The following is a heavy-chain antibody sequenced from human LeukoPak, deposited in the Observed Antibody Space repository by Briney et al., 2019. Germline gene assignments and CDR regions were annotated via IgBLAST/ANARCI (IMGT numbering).Heavy chain of an antibody. J-gene: IGHJ6*02. CDR1: GYTFTDYY. CDR2: IHPKSGGT. D-gene: IGHD2-2*01. V-gene: IGHV1-2*02. CDR3: ARDFVVVPAANDYYYYYGMDV. Sequence: ASVKVSCKASGYTFTDYYLHWVRQAPGQGLEWMGWIHPKSGGTKYAQEFQGRVTMTRDTSIRTAYMELSRLRSDDTAVFYCARDFVVVPAANDYYYYYGMDVWGQGTTVTVSS.